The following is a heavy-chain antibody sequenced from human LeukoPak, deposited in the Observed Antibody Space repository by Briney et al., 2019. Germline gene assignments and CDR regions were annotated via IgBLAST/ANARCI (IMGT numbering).Heavy chain of an antibody. Sequence: TSETLSLTCAVYGGSFSGYYWSWIRQPPGKGLEWIGEINHSGSTNYNPSLKRRVTISVDTSKNQFSLKLSSVTAADTAVYYCARRIGTSGGWYWGYYYYMDVWGKGTTVTISS. V-gene: IGHV4-34*01. CDR2: INHSGST. J-gene: IGHJ6*03. CDR1: GGSFSGYY. D-gene: IGHD6-19*01. CDR3: ARRIGTSGGWYWGYYYYMDV.